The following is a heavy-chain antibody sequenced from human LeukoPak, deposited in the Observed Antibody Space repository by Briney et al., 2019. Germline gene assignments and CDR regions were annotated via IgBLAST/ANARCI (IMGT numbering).Heavy chain of an antibody. V-gene: IGHV3-30*04. D-gene: IGHD3-22*01. CDR3: ARTYYDSSGSSVAFDI. CDR1: GFTFSSYA. J-gene: IGHJ3*02. CDR2: ISYDGSNK. Sequence: GGSLRLSCAASGFTFSSYAMHWVRQAPGKGLEWVAVISYDGSNKYYADSVKGRFIISRDTSKNTLYLQMNSLRAEDTAVYYCARTYYDSSGSSVAFDIWGQGTMVIVSS.